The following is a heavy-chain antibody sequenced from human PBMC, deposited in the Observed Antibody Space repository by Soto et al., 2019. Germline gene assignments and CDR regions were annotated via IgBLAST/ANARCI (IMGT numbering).Heavy chain of an antibody. CDR1: GFTFSSYA. V-gene: IGHV3-23*01. Sequence: WGCLRLSCAASGFTFSSYAMSWVRQAPGKGLEWVSAISGSGGSTYYADSVKGRFTISRDNSKNTLYLQMNSLRAEDTAVYYCAYSSTPFDYWGQGTLVTVSP. J-gene: IGHJ4*02. D-gene: IGHD6-13*01. CDR3: AYSSTPFDY. CDR2: ISGSGGST.